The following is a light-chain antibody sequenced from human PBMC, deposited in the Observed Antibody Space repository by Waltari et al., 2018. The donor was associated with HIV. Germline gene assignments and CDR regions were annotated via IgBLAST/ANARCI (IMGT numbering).Light chain of an antibody. J-gene: IGLJ2*01. CDR2: YDD. CDR3: AAWDDSLNGGVV. CDR1: SSNIGNNA. V-gene: IGLV1-36*01. Sequence: QSVLTQPPSVSEAPRQRVTISCSGSSSNIGNNAVNWYQQLPGKAPRLLIYYDDSRPSGVSDRFSGSKSGTSASLAISGLQSEDEGDYYCAAWDDSLNGGVVFGRGTKLTVL.